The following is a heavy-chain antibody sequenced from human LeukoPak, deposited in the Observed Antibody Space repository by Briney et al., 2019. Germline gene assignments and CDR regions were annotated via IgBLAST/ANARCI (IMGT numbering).Heavy chain of an antibody. CDR3: ARGHKVVKKGCPFDY. CDR2: IWYDGSNK. D-gene: IGHD4-23*01. J-gene: IGHJ4*02. CDR1: GFTFSSYG. Sequence: GGSLRLSCAASGFTFSSYGMHWVRQAPGNGLEWVAVIWYDGSNKYYADSVKGRFTISRDNSKNTLYLQMNSLRAEDTAVYYCARGHKVVKKGCPFDYWGQGTLVTVSS. V-gene: IGHV3-33*01.